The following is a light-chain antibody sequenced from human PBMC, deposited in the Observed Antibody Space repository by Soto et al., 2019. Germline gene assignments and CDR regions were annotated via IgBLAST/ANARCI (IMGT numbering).Light chain of an antibody. V-gene: IGKV3-20*01. J-gene: IGKJ2*01. CDR1: QTLPSGF. CDR2: GAS. CDR3: QQFASSPFT. Sequence: ENVLTQSPGTLSLSPGGRATLSCRASQTLPSGFLVWYQQKPGQPPRLLIYGASSRATGIPDRFGGSGSGPDFNLTISRLEPEDSAVYYCQQFASSPFTFGQGTWLEIK.